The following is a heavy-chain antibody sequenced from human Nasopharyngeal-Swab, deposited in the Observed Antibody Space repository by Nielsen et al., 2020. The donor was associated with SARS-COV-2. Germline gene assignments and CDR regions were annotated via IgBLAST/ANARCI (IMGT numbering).Heavy chain of an antibody. Sequence: ASVKVSCKASGYTFTSYYMHWVRQAPGQGLEWMGIINPSGGRTSYAQKFQGRVTMTRDTSTSTVYMELSSLRSEDTAVYYCARKSLGYSSGWLVAFDIWGQGTMVTVSS. D-gene: IGHD6-19*01. J-gene: IGHJ3*02. CDR3: ARKSLGYSSGWLVAFDI. CDR1: GYTFTSYY. CDR2: INPSGGRT. V-gene: IGHV1-46*01.